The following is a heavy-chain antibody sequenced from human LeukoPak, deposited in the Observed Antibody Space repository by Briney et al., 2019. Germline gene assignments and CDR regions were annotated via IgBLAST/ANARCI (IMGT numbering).Heavy chain of an antibody. V-gene: IGHV4-38-2*02. CDR1: GYSISSGYF. CDR2: IYYSGST. Sequence: SETLSLTCTVSGYSISSGYFWGWIRQPPGKGLEWIGSIYYSGSTYYNPSLKSRVTISVDTSKNQFSLKLSSVTAADTAVYYCARDLHGTMVRGVIPEPFDYWGQGTLVTVSS. J-gene: IGHJ4*02. CDR3: ARDLHGTMVRGVIPEPFDY. D-gene: IGHD3-10*01.